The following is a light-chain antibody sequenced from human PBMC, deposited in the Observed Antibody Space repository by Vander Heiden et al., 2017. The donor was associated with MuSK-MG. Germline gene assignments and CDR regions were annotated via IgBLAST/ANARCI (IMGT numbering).Light chain of an antibody. V-gene: IGLV2-23*02. CDR2: EVN. CDR3: CSNAPSGTEV. J-gene: IGLJ1*01. Sequence: QSALTQPASVSGSPGQSITISCTGTSSDVGSNNLVSWYQQRPGKAPKLMRYEVNKRFSGVSNRCSGSKSGSTSSLTISGLQAEDEADDDCCSNAPSGTEVFGTGTKVTVL. CDR1: SSDVGSNNL.